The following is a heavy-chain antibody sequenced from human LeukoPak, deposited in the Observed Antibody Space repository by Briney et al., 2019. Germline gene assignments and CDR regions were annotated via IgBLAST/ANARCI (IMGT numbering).Heavy chain of an antibody. Sequence: QPGRSLRLSCAASGFTFSSYAMHWVRQAPGKGLVWVSRIKSDGITITYADSVKGRFTISRDNAKNTLYLQMNSLRAEDTAVYYCLRDLNWSLDQWGQGTLVTVSS. CDR1: GFTFSSYA. V-gene: IGHV3-74*01. CDR2: IKSDGITI. J-gene: IGHJ4*02. D-gene: IGHD1-20*01. CDR3: LRDLNWSLDQ.